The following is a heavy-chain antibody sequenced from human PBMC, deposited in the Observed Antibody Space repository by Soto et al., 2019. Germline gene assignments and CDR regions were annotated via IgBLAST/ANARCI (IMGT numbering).Heavy chain of an antibody. V-gene: IGHV3-23*01. Sequence: GGSLRLSCAASGFTFSSYAMSWVRQAPGKGLEWVSAISGSGGSTYYADSVKGRFTISRDNSKNTLYLQMNSLRAEDTAVYYCAKGEHFDYYYYVDVWGKGTMVTVSS. J-gene: IGHJ6*03. CDR3: AKGEHFDYYYYVDV. CDR1: GFTFSSYA. CDR2: ISGSGGST.